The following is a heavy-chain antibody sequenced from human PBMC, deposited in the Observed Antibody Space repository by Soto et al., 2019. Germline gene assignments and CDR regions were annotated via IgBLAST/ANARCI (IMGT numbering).Heavy chain of an antibody. CDR3: AKDRTIAARNYDE. CDR1: GFTFSDHG. D-gene: IGHD6-6*01. J-gene: IGHJ4*02. V-gene: IGHV3-23*01. CDR2: TAGSVGST. Sequence: GGSLRLSCEASGFTFSDHGMSWVRQAPGKGLEWVSATAGSVGSTYYSDSVKGRFTISRDNSKNTLYLQMNSLRDEDTAVYYCAKDRTIAARNYDEWGQGVLVTVSS.